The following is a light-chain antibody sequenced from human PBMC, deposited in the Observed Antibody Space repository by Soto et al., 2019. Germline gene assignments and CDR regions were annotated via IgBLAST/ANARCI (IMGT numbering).Light chain of an antibody. CDR1: HDIGTY. V-gene: IGKV1-33*01. CDR3: QQFDSVPLT. CDR2: DTS. J-gene: IGKJ4*01. Sequence: DVQMTQSPSSLSASVGDRVIITCQASHDIGTYLNWYQHKPGKAPKLLIFDTSHLATGVPARFSGGGSDTYFTFTITNLQPEDFAVYYCQQFDSVPLTFGGGTHVEI.